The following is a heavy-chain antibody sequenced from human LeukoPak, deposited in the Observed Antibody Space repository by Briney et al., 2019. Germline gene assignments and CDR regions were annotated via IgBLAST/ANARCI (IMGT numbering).Heavy chain of an antibody. CDR3: AKEGRSLQTY. CDR1: GFMFSSNW. Sequence: GGSLRLSCAASGFMFSSNWMSWVRLAPGKGLEWVANIKEDGTETYYVDSVKGRFTISRDNAKNSLCLQMNSLRVEDTAVYYCAKEGRSLQTYWGQGTLVTVSS. J-gene: IGHJ4*02. CDR2: IKEDGTET. D-gene: IGHD5-24*01. V-gene: IGHV3-7*03.